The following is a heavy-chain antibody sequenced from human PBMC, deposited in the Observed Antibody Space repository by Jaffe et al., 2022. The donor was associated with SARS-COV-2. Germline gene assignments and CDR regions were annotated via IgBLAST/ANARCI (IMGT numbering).Heavy chain of an antibody. J-gene: IGHJ6*02. CDR3: AKDRDILRFLEWLPLLDV. D-gene: IGHD3-3*01. V-gene: IGHV3-23*01. CDR2: ISGSGGST. CDR1: GFTFSSYA. Sequence: EVQLLESGGGLVQPGGSLRLSCAASGFTFSSYAMSWVRQAPGKGLEWVSAISGSGGSTYYADSVKGRFTISRDNSKNTLYLQMNSLRAEDTAVYYCAKDRDILRFLEWLPLLDVWGQGTTVTVSS.